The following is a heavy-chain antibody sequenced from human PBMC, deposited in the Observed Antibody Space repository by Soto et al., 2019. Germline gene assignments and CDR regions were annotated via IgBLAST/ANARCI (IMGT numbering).Heavy chain of an antibody. CDR3: AKRSNTPAAMKSPFDY. Sequence: EVQVLDSGGGLVQPGGSLSLSCAASGFTFSNYAMSWVRQAPGKGLEWVSTISDSGGSTYYADSVKGRFTISRDNSKNTLYLQMNSLRAEDTAVYYCAKRSNTPAAMKSPFDYWGQGTLVTVSS. CDR2: ISDSGGST. D-gene: IGHD2-2*01. J-gene: IGHJ4*02. V-gene: IGHV3-23*01. CDR1: GFTFSNYA.